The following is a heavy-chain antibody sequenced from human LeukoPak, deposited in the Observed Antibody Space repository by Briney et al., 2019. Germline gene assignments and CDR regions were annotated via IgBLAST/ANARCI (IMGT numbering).Heavy chain of an antibody. CDR1: GFTFSSYA. J-gene: IGHJ4*02. CDR2: ISYDGSNK. D-gene: IGHD3-10*01. V-gene: IGHV3-30*01. CDR3: AKGGYYGSGSYYNGMFDY. Sequence: PGGSLRLSCAASGFTFSSYAMHWVRQAPGKGLEWVAVISYDGSNKYYADSVKGRFTISRDNSKNTLYLQMNSLRAEDTAVYYCAKGGYYGSGSYYNGMFDYWGQGTLVTVSS.